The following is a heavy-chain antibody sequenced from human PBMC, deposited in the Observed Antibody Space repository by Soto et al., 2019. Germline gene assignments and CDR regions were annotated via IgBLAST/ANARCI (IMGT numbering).Heavy chain of an antibody. CDR3: ARHGGYYFDY. CDR2: IGHSGGT. D-gene: IGHD3-16*01. J-gene: IGHJ4*02. V-gene: IGHV4-34*01. CDR1: GGSFSGYY. Sequence: SETLSLTCAVYGGSFSGYYWSWIRQPPGQGLEWIGEIGHSGGTIYNPPLEGRVTISGDSSNNQFSLELNSVTAADTAVYYCARHGGYYFDYWGQGGPVTVSS.